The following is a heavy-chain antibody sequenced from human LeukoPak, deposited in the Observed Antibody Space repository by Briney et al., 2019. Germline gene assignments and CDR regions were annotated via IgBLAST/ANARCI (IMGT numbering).Heavy chain of an antibody. CDR1: GLTFIGNW. CDR2: INEDGTEK. V-gene: IGHV3-7*01. D-gene: IGHD3-10*01. CDR3: ARLWGFDY. Sequence: GGPLRLSWAASGLTFIGNWMTWAGQAQGKGLEWVARINEDGTEKYYMDSVKGRFTISRDNADNSLYLQLNSLRAEDTAVYYCARLWGFDYWGQGTLVTVSS. J-gene: IGHJ4*02.